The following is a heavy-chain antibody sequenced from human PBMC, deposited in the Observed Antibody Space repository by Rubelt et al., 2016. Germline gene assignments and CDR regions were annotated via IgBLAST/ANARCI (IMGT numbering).Heavy chain of an antibody. Sequence: SGAEVKKPGASVKVSCKVSGYTLTELSMHWVRQAPGKGLEWMGGFDPEDGETIYAQKFQGRVTMTEDTPTDTAYMELSSLRSGDTALYYCAQRWCGGDCKNAFDIWGQGKMVTVSS. D-gene: IGHD2-21*02. CDR3: AQRWCGGDCKNAFDI. V-gene: IGHV1-24*01. CDR1: GYTLTELS. J-gene: IGHJ3*02. CDR2: FDPEDGET.